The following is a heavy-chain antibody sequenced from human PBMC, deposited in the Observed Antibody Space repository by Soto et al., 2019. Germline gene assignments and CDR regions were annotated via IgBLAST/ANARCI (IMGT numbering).Heavy chain of an antibody. D-gene: IGHD3-22*01. J-gene: IGHJ4*03. Sequence: GGSLRLSCAASGFTFTNAWMNWVRQAPGKGLEWVGRIKSKSDGGTTDYAAPVKGRFTISRDDSKNTLYLHMDSLKTEDTAVYYCIFDVPYYETSEYAHFRDQGTQVT. CDR1: GFTFTNAW. CDR3: IFDVPYYETSEYAHF. CDR2: IKSKSDGGTT. V-gene: IGHV3-15*07.